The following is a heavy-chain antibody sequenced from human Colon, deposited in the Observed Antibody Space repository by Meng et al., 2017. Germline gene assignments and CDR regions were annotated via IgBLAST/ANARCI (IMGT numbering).Heavy chain of an antibody. CDR1: GGSLSTYY. CDR3: AIDYGDYDTFDF. J-gene: IGHJ4*03. Sequence: SETLSLTCAVFGGSLSTYYWSWIRQPPGKGLEWIGEINHSGSTNYNSSLKSRVTISVDTSKNQFSLKLSSMTAADTGVYYCAIDYGDYDTFDFWGHGTLVTVSS. D-gene: IGHD4-17*01. CDR2: INHSGST. V-gene: IGHV4-34*01.